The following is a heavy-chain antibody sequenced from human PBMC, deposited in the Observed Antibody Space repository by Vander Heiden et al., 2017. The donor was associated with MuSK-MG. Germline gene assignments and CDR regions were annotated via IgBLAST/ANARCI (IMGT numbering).Heavy chain of an antibody. D-gene: IGHD3-10*01. J-gene: IGHJ3*02. CDR1: GFTFSSYA. Sequence: QVQLVESGGGVVQPGRSLRLSCAASGFTFSSYAMHWVRQAPGKGLEWVAVISYDGSNKYYADSVKGRFTISRDNSKNTRDLKRNSMRAEETAVYYCARDKATRGRVTGAFDIWGQGTMVTVSS. CDR2: ISYDGSNK. V-gene: IGHV3-30*04. CDR3: ARDKATRGRVTGAFDI.